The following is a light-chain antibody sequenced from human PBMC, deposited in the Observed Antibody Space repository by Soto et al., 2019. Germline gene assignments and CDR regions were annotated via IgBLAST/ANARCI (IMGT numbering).Light chain of an antibody. CDR3: QQYHDTPMNT. J-gene: IGKJ2*01. Sequence: VLPQSPDTLSLSPGDRVTLSCRASQSVRSTFLAWYQQKPGQAPRLLIYGASNSATGIPDRFSGSTAGTDYTITIIRLEPDDAAVYYCQQYHDTPMNTFGQGTKLEIK. CDR1: QSVRSTF. V-gene: IGKV3-20*01. CDR2: GAS.